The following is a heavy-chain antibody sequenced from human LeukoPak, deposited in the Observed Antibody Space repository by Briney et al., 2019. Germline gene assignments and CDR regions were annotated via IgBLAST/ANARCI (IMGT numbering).Heavy chain of an antibody. D-gene: IGHD6-13*01. J-gene: IGHJ6*03. CDR1: GFTFSNYA. Sequence: QAGRSLRLSCAVSGFTFSNYAMHWVRQAPGKGLEWVTVISYNGSNKSYADSVKGRFIISRDNSKNTLYLQMNSLRAEDTAVYYCARDLSSSWYYIDVWGKGTTVTVSS. CDR2: ISYNGSNK. CDR3: ARDLSSSWYYIDV. V-gene: IGHV3-30*04.